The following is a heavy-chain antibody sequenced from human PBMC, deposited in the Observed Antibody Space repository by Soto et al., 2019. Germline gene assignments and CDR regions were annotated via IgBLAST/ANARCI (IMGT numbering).Heavy chain of an antibody. CDR2: INHSGST. CDR3: AGAVHAFDI. J-gene: IGHJ3*02. Sequence: QVQLQQWGAGLLKPSETLSLTCAVYGGSFSGYYWSWIRQPPGKGLEWIGEINHSGSTNYNPSLKSRVPISVDASKNQFALTLSSVTAADTAVYYCAGAVHAFDIWGQGTMVTVSS. CDR1: GGSFSGYY. V-gene: IGHV4-34*01.